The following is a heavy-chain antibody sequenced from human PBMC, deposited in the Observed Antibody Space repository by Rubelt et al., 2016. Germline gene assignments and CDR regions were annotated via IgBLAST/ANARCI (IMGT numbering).Heavy chain of an antibody. V-gene: IGHV1-46*01. Sequence: QVQLVQSGAEVKKPGASVKVSCKASGYTFTSYYMHWVRQAPGQGLEWMGIINPSGGSTSYAQNVQGRVTMTRDTSTSTVYMELSSLRSEDTAVYYCARSPRYDFEDNWFDPWGQGTLATVSS. J-gene: IGHJ5*02. CDR2: INPSGGST. CDR1: GYTFTSYY. CDR3: ARSPRYDFEDNWFDP. D-gene: IGHD3-3*01.